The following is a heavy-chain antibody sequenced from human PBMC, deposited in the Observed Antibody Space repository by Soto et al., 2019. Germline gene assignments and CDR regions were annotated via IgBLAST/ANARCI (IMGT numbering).Heavy chain of an antibody. CDR1: GGSFDGYY. CDR3: ARAPDKYYFDS. Sequence: ESRCVAGSVYGGSFDGYYWTWIRQPPGKGPEWIGDIDHSGSTNYNPSLKSRVTISVDTYNNQSSLKVRSVTAADLAVFYCARAPDKYYFDSRGQETPVTVSS. CDR2: IDHSGST. V-gene: IGHV4-34*01. J-gene: IGHJ4*02.